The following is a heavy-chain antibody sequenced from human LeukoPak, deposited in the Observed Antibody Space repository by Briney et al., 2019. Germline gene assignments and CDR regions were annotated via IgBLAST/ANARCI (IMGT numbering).Heavy chain of an antibody. D-gene: IGHD5-18*01. Sequence: GESLKISCKDSGYSFTSYWIGWLRQMPGEGLEWLGIIYPGDSDTRYSPSFQGQVTISADKSINTAYLQWSSLKASDTAIYYCARRGEAMDPFDYWGQGTLVTVSS. CDR2: IYPGDSDT. V-gene: IGHV5-51*01. J-gene: IGHJ4*02. CDR1: GYSFTSYW. CDR3: ARRGEAMDPFDY.